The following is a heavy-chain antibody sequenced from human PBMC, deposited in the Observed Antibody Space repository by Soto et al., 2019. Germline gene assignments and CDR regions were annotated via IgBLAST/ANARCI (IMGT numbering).Heavy chain of an antibody. CDR3: ASIFESIGYTRYSYYVMDV. D-gene: IGHD3-22*01. CDR2: IIPIFGTA. Sequence: SVKVSCKASGGTFSSYAISWVRQAPGQGLEWMGGIIPIFGTANYAQKFQGRVTITADESTSTAYMELSSLRSEDTAVYYCASIFESIGYTRYSYYVMDVWGQGTTVTVSS. CDR1: GGTFSSYA. V-gene: IGHV1-69*13. J-gene: IGHJ6*02.